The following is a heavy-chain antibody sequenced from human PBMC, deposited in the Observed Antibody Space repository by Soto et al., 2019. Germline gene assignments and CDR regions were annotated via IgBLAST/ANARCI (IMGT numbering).Heavy chain of an antibody. D-gene: IGHD2-21*01. CDR1: GYDFTSYG. Sequence: QGQLLQSGDEVKKPGASVRVSCRASGYDFTSYGISWVRQAPGQGLEWVSWISAYNGKRDTAQKFQRRVTMTLYTSTDTAHMELGDLTSAATAVYYCARGRIVASIHDAFETWGQGTMVAVSS. CDR3: ARGRIVASIHDAFET. CDR2: ISAYNGKR. J-gene: IGHJ3*02. V-gene: IGHV1-18*01.